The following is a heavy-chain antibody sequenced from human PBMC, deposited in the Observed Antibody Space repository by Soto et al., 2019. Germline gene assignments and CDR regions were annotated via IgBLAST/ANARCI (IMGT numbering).Heavy chain of an antibody. Sequence: SETLSLTCTVSGGSISSGGYYWSWIRQHPGKGLEWIGYIYYSGSTYYNPSLKSRVTISVDTSKNQFSLKLSSVTAADTAVYYCARDSGIYSYASGGLDPWGQGTMVPVYS. J-gene: IGHJ5*02. CDR2: IYYSGST. D-gene: IGHD5-18*01. CDR3: ARDSGIYSYASGGLDP. CDR1: GGSISSGGYY. V-gene: IGHV4-31*03.